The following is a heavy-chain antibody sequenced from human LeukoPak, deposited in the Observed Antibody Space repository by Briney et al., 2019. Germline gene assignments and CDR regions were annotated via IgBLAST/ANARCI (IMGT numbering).Heavy chain of an antibody. CDR3: AELGITVIGGV. V-gene: IGHV3-9*01. J-gene: IGHJ6*04. CDR1: GFTFDDYA. CDR2: ISWRSGTI. D-gene: IGHD3-10*02. Sequence: GGSLRLSCAASGFTFDDYAMHWLRQAPGKGLAWVSGISWRSGTIVYADSVKGRFTISRDNAKNSLYLQMNSLRAEDTAVYYCAELGITVIGGVWGKGTTVTISS.